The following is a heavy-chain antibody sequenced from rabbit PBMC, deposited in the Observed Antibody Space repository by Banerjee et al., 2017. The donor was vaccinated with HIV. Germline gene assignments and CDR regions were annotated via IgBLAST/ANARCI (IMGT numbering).Heavy chain of an antibody. D-gene: IGHD6-1*01. CDR1: GFSFSGSYW. Sequence: QEQLVESGGGLVKPEGSLKLSCTASGFSFSGSYWICWVRQAPGKGLEWIACIYTGDGNTYYASWAKGRFTISKTSSTTVTLQMTSLTAADTATYFCTRSYANYASYGLSLWGQGTLVTVS. CDR3: TRSYANYASYGLSL. V-gene: IGHV1S45*01. CDR2: IYTGDGNT. J-gene: IGHJ4*01.